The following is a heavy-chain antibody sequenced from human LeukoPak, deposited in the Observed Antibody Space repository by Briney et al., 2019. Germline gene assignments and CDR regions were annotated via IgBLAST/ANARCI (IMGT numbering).Heavy chain of an antibody. CDR3: AKGENGGLRYFDFDY. CDR1: GFTFDDYA. J-gene: IGHJ4*02. CDR2: ISWNSGSI. V-gene: IGHV3-9*01. D-gene: IGHD3-9*01. Sequence: GGSLRLSCAASGFTFDDYAMHWVRQAPGKGLEWVSGISWNSGSIVYADSVKGRFTISRDNAKNSLYLQMNSLRAEDTALYYCAKGENGGLRYFDFDYWGQGTLVTVSS.